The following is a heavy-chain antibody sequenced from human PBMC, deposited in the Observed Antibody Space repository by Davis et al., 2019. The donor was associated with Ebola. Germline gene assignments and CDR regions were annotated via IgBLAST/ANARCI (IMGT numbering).Heavy chain of an antibody. CDR2: INHSGST. CDR1: GGSFSDYY. V-gene: IGHV4-34*01. CDR3: ARSRDGYYRALDY. D-gene: IGHD5-24*01. Sequence: MPSETLSLTCAVYGGSFSDYYWSWIRQPPGKGLEWIGEINHSGSTNYNPSLKSRVTISVDTSKNQFSLKLSSVTAADTAVYYCARSRDGYYRALDYWGQGTLVTVSS. J-gene: IGHJ4*02.